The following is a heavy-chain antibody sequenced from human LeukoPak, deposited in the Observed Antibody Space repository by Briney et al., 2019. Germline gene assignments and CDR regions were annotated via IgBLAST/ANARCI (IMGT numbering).Heavy chain of an antibody. CDR2: INHSGST. J-gene: IGHJ5*02. V-gene: IGHV4-34*01. D-gene: IGHD6-19*01. Sequence: PSETLSLTCAVYGGSLSGYDWNWIRQPPGKGLEWIGEINHSGSTSYNPSLKSRVTISADTSKNQFSLNLTPVTAADTAVYYCASSAVYWFDPWGQGILVTVSP. CDR1: GGSLSGYD. CDR3: ASSAVYWFDP.